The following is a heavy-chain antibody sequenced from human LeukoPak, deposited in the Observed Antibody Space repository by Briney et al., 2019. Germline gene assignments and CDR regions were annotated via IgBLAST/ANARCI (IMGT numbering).Heavy chain of an antibody. V-gene: IGHV4-59*05. J-gene: IGHJ4*02. CDR1: GFTFDDYG. D-gene: IGHD3-22*01. Sequence: PGGSLRLSCAASGFTFDDYGMSWVRQAPGKGLEWIGSIYYSWDTYYNPSLKSRVTISVDTSKNQFSLKLSSVTAADTAVYYCATTSYYYDSPDYWGQGTLVTVSS. CDR2: IYYSWDT. CDR3: ATTSYYYDSPDY.